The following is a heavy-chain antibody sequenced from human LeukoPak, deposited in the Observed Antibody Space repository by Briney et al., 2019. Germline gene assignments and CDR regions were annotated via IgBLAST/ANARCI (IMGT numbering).Heavy chain of an antibody. CDR2: IIPIFGTA. CDR1: GYTFTSYG. V-gene: IGHV1-69*13. CDR3: ARDVYPGTYAFDI. Sequence: GASVKVSCKASGYTFTSYGISWVRQAPGQGLEWMGGIIPIFGTANYAQKFQGRVTITADESTSTAYMELSSLRSEDTAVYYCARDVYPGTYAFDIWGQGTMVTVSS. D-gene: IGHD1-1*01. J-gene: IGHJ3*02.